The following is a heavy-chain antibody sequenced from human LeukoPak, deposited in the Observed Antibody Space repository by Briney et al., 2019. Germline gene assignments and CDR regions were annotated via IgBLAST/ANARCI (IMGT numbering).Heavy chain of an antibody. J-gene: IGHJ3*02. CDR2: ISSSSSYI. D-gene: IGHD2-21*02. CDR1: GFTFSNAW. Sequence: PGGSLRLSCAASGFTFSNAWMSWARQAPGKGLEWVSSISSSSSYIYYADSVKGRFTISIDNAKNSLYLQMNSLRAEDTAVYYCARDFVVVTDAFDIWGQGTMVTVSS. V-gene: IGHV3-21*01. CDR3: ARDFVVVTDAFDI.